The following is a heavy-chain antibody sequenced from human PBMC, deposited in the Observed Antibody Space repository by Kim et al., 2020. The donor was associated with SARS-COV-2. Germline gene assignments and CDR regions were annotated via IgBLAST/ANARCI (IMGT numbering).Heavy chain of an antibody. Sequence: SVKVSCKASGGTFSSYAISWVRQAPGQGLEWMGGIIPIFGTANYAQKFQGRVTITADESTSTAYMELSSLRSEDTAVYYCAVLPGIAAAGTSYAFDIWGQGTMVTVSS. CDR1: GGTFSSYA. V-gene: IGHV1-69*13. D-gene: IGHD6-13*01. CDR3: AVLPGIAAAGTSYAFDI. J-gene: IGHJ3*02. CDR2: IIPIFGTA.